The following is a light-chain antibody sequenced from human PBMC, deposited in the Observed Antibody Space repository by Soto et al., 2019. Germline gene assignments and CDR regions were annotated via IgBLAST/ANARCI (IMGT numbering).Light chain of an antibody. CDR2: GTS. Sequence: EVLLTQSPGTLSLSPGERATLSCRASQSVSSSYLAWYQQKPGQAPRLLMYGTSSRATGIPDRFSGSGSGTDFTLTISSLQPEDVAIYYCQHYYSIPYTFGQGTKLEIK. CDR3: QHYYSIPYT. J-gene: IGKJ2*01. CDR1: QSVSSSY. V-gene: IGKV3-20*01.